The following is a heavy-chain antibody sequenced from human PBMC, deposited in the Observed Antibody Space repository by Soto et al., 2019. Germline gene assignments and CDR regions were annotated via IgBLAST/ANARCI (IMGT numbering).Heavy chain of an antibody. CDR2: INHSGST. V-gene: IGHV4-34*01. CDR1: GGSFSGYY. CDR3: ARVGYCSGGSCSPHYGMDV. Sequence: SETLSLTCAVYGGSFSGYYWSWIRQPPGKGLEWIGEINHSGSTNYNPSRKSRVTISVDTSKNQFSLKLSSVTAADTAVYYCARVGYCSGGSCSPHYGMDVWGQGTTVTVSS. J-gene: IGHJ6*02. D-gene: IGHD2-15*01.